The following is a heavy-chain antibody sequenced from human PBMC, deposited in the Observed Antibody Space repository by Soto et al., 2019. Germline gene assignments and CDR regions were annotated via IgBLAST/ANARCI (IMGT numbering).Heavy chain of an antibody. Sequence: VQLVESGGGLVQPGGSLRLSCAASGFTFSSYWMSWVRQAPGKGLEWVANIKQDGSEKYYVDSVKGRFTISRDNAKNSLYLQMNSLRAEDTAVYYCARDAAEEKNDAFDIWGQGTMVTVSS. CDR3: ARDAAEEKNDAFDI. V-gene: IGHV3-7*03. J-gene: IGHJ3*02. D-gene: IGHD6-13*01. CDR2: IKQDGSEK. CDR1: GFTFSSYW.